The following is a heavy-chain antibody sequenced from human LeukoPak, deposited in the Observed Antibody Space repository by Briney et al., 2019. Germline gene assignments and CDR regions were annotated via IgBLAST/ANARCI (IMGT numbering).Heavy chain of an antibody. CDR1: GYTFTGYD. D-gene: IGHD3-10*01. J-gene: IGHJ6*02. CDR2: MNPNSGNT. Sequence: ASVKVSCKASGYTFTGYDINWVRQATGQGLEWMGWMNPNSGNTGYAQKFQGRVTMTRNTSISTAYMELSRLRSDDTAVYYCARDMVRGYYYYGMDVWGQGTTVTVSS. V-gene: IGHV1-8*01. CDR3: ARDMVRGYYYYGMDV.